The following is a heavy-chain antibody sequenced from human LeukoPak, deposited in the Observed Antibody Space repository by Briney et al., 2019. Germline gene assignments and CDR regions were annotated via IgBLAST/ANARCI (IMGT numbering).Heavy chain of an antibody. Sequence: ASVKVSCTASGYTFSSYAIPWVRQAPGQGLEWMGWISPYNGNTDSAQKFQDRVTMTTDTSTSAAYMELRSLRSDDTAVYYCARDNTWYFDLWGRGTLVTVSS. J-gene: IGHJ2*01. CDR1: GYTFSSYA. D-gene: IGHD2/OR15-2a*01. V-gene: IGHV1-18*01. CDR2: ISPYNGNT. CDR3: ARDNTWYFDL.